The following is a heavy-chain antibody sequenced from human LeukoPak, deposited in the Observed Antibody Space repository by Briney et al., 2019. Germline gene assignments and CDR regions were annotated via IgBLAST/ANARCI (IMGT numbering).Heavy chain of an antibody. J-gene: IGHJ4*02. CDR3: ARLRSGWDFDY. D-gene: IGHD6-19*01. CDR2: ISPGDSDT. V-gene: IGHV5-51*01. CDR1: GYSFTSYW. Sequence: NAGESLKISCKGSGYSFTSYWIGWVRQMPGKGLEWMGIISPGDSDTRYSPSFQGQVSISADKSISTAYLQWSSVEASDTAMYYCARLRSGWDFDYWGQGSLVTVSS.